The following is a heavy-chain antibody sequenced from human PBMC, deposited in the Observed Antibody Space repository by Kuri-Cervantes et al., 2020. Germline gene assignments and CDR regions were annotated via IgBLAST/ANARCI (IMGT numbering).Heavy chain of an antibody. CDR2: ISGSGGST. J-gene: IGHJ6*02. D-gene: IGHD6-19*01. CDR1: GLTFSSYA. Sequence: GGSLRPSCAASGLTFSSYAMSWVRQAPGKGLEWVSAISGSGGSTYYADSVKGRFTVSRDNSKNTLYLQMNSLRAEDTAVYYCAKDPGSSGWYSPYYYGMDVWGQGTTVTVSS. CDR3: AKDPGSSGWYSPYYYGMDV. V-gene: IGHV3-23*01.